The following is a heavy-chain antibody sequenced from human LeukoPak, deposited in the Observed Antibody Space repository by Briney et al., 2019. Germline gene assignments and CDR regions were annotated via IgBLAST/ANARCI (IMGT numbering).Heavy chain of an antibody. D-gene: IGHD7-27*01. J-gene: IGHJ5*02. Sequence: HAGGTLRLSCAASGFTFSSYGMSWVRQAPGKGLEWVSAISGSGGSTYYADSVKGRFTISRDNAKNSLYLQMNSLRAEDTAVYYCARVPKLGENWFDPWGQGTLVTVSS. CDR2: ISGSGGST. CDR1: GFTFSSYG. CDR3: ARVPKLGENWFDP. V-gene: IGHV3-23*01.